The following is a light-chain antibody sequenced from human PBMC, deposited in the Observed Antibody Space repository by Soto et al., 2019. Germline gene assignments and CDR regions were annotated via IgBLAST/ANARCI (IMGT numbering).Light chain of an antibody. CDR3: QQYDSSPRT. J-gene: IGKJ1*01. CDR1: QIVTGDY. V-gene: IGKV3-20*01. CDR2: DAS. Sequence: EFVLTQSPGTLSLSPGEGATLSCRASQIVTGDYLAWYQQKPGQAPRLLMYDASTRATGIPARFSGSGSGTEFTLTIGRLEPEDLAVYYCQQYDSSPRTFGQGTKVDIK.